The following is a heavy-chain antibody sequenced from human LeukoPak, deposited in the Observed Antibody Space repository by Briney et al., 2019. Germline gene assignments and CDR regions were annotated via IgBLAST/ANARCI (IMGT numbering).Heavy chain of an antibody. CDR3: AKDLEGSGSYSFDY. J-gene: IGHJ4*02. D-gene: IGHD3-10*01. Sequence: GGSLRLSCAASGFTFDDYAMHWVRQAPGKGLEWVSGISWNSGSIGYADSVKGRFTISRDNAKNSLYLQMNSLRAEDTALYYCAKDLEGSGSYSFDYWGQGTLLTVSS. CDR1: GFTFDDYA. CDR2: ISWNSGSI. V-gene: IGHV3-9*01.